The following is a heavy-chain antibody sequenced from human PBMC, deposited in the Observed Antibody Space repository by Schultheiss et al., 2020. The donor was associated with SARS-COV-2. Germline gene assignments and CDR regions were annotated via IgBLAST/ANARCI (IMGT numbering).Heavy chain of an antibody. D-gene: IGHD3-10*01. CDR1: GFTFSSYE. J-gene: IGHJ6*03. CDR3: ARVYRFRELSMDV. CDR2: IYSGGST. V-gene: IGHV3-53*04. Sequence: GESLKISCEASGFTFSSYEMNWVRQAPGKGLEWVSVIYSGGSTYYADSVKGRFTISRHNSKNTLYLQMNSLRAEDTAVYYCARVYRFRELSMDVWGKGTTVTVSS.